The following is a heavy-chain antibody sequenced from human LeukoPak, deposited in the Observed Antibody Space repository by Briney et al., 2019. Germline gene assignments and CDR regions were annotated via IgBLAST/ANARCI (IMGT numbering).Heavy chain of an antibody. D-gene: IGHD1-26*01. CDR1: GYTFINYY. Sequence: KVSCKASGYTFINYYMHWVRQMPGKGLEWMGIIYPGDSDTRYSPSFQGQVTISADKSISTAYLQWSSLKASDTAMYYCAIYSDTYYFDHWGQGTLVTVSS. CDR3: AIYSDTYYFDH. CDR2: IYPGDSDT. J-gene: IGHJ4*02. V-gene: IGHV5-51*01.